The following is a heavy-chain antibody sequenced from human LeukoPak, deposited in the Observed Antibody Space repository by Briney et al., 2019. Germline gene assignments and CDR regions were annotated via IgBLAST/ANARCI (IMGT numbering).Heavy chain of an antibody. D-gene: IGHD3-3*01. J-gene: IGHJ4*02. Sequence: TLSLTCTVSGGSISSGGYYWSWIRQHPGKGLEWIGYIYYSGSTYYNPSLKSRVTISVDTSKNQFSLKLSSVTAADTAVYYCARDRVLRYFDYWGQGTLVTVSS. CDR1: GGSISSGGYY. CDR2: IYYSGST. CDR3: ARDRVLRYFDY. V-gene: IGHV4-31*03.